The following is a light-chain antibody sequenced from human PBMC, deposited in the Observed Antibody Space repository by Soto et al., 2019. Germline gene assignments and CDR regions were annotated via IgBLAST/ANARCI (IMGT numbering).Light chain of an antibody. CDR1: QGISIF. Sequence: DIQMTQSPSSLSASVGDRVTITCRASQGISIFLNWYQQKPGKAPKLLIYGASTLQGGVPSRFSGSGSGTDFTLTISRLQPEDFATYYCQRSYGSPPWTFGQGTKVEIK. CDR3: QRSYGSPPWT. J-gene: IGKJ1*01. V-gene: IGKV1-39*01. CDR2: GAS.